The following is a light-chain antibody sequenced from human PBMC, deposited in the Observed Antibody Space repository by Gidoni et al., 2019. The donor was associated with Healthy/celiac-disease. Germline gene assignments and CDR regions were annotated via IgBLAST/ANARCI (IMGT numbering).Light chain of an antibody. CDR2: GNS. Sequence: QPVLTPPPSVSGAPGQRVPISCTGSSSNIGAGYDVHWYQQLPGTAPKLLIYGNSNRPSGVPDRFSGSKSGTSASLAITGLQAEDEADYYCQSYDSSLYVVFGGGTKLTVL. CDR1: SSNIGAGYD. J-gene: IGLJ2*01. V-gene: IGLV1-40*01. CDR3: QSYDSSLYVV.